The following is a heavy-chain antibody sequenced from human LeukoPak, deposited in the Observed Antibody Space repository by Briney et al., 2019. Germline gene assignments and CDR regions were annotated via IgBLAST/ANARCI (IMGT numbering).Heavy chain of an antibody. Sequence: GGSLRLXCAASGFTFSSYAMRWVRQAPGKGLEWVSAISGSGGSTYYADSVKGRFTISRDNSKNTLYLQMNSLRAEDTAVYYCAMLPEYYFDYWGQGTLVTVSS. CDR1: GFTFSSYA. CDR3: AMLPEYYFDY. J-gene: IGHJ4*02. CDR2: ISGSGGST. V-gene: IGHV3-23*01.